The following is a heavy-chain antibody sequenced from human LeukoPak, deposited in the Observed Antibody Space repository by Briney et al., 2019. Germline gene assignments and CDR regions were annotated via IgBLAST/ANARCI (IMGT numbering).Heavy chain of an antibody. CDR3: ARVGPGSYLFDY. CDR1: GFTFSSYG. D-gene: IGHD1-26*01. J-gene: IGHJ4*02. CDR2: IWYDGSNK. Sequence: GGSLRLSCAASGFTFSSYGMHWVRQAPGKGREWVAVIWYDGSNKYYADSVKGRFTISRDNSKNTLYLQMNSLRAEDTAVYYCARVGPGSYLFDYRGQGTLVTVSS. V-gene: IGHV3-33*01.